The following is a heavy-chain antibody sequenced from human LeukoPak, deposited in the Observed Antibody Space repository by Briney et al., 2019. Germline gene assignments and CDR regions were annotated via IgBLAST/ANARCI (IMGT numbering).Heavy chain of an antibody. D-gene: IGHD6-13*01. CDR3: ASAEPRGTIWYPY. Sequence: SETLSLTCAVSGGSISSSNWWSWVRQPPGKGLEWIGEIYHSGSTNYNPSLKSRVTMSVDKSKNQFSLWLSSVTAADTAVYYCASAEPRGTIWYPYWGQGTLVTVSS. CDR2: IYHSGST. V-gene: IGHV4-4*02. CDR1: GGSISSSNW. J-gene: IGHJ4*02.